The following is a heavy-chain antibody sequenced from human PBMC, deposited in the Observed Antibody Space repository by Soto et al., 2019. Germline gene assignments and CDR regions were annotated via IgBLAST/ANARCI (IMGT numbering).Heavy chain of an antibody. Sequence: SETLSLTCTVSGGSISSSSYYWGWIRQPPGKGLEWIGSIYYSGSTYYNPSLKSRVTISVDTSKNQFSLKLSSVTAADTAVYYCARTHSNLRTNWFDPWGQGTLVTVSS. D-gene: IGHD4-4*01. J-gene: IGHJ5*02. CDR3: ARTHSNLRTNWFDP. V-gene: IGHV4-39*01. CDR1: GGSISSSSYY. CDR2: IYYSGST.